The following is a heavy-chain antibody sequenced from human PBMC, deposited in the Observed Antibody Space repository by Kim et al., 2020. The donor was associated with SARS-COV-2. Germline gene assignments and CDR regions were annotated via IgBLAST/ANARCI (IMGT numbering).Heavy chain of an antibody. Sequence: ASVKVSCKASGYTFTGYYMHWVRQAPGQGLEWMGWINPNSGGKNYAQKFQGRVTMTRDKSISTAYMELSRLRSDDTAVYYCAREAAAGNPYFDYWGQGTLVTVSS. D-gene: IGHD6-13*01. CDR1: GYTFTGYY. CDR2: INPNSGGK. V-gene: IGHV1-2*02. CDR3: AREAAAGNPYFDY. J-gene: IGHJ4*02.